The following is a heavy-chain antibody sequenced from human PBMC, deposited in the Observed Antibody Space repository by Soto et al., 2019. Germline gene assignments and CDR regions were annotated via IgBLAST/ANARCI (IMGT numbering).Heavy chain of an antibody. CDR2: IYYNGDT. V-gene: IGHV4-39*01. Sequence: SETLSLTCTVSGGSISTSDSYWGWIRQPPGKGLEWIANIYYNGDTYYNPSLKSRVSISKDTSKNQFSLNLSSVTAADTAVYYCARHLTRDHEGDYEVWSQGTLVTVSS. CDR3: ARHLTRDHEGDYEV. CDR1: GGSISTSDSY. J-gene: IGHJ4*02. D-gene: IGHD4-17*01.